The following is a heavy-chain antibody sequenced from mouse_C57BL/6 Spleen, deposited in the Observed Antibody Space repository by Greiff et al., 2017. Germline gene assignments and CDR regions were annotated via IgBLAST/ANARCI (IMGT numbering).Heavy chain of an antibody. Sequence: VQLKESGAELARPGASVKLSCKASGYTFTSYGISWVKQRTGQGLEWIGEIYPRSGNTYYNEKFKGKATLTADKSSSTAYMELRSLTSEDSAVYFCARAGVAEAMDYWGQGTSVTVSS. V-gene: IGHV1-81*01. CDR2: IYPRSGNT. J-gene: IGHJ4*01. CDR3: ARAGVAEAMDY. CDR1: GYTFTSYG.